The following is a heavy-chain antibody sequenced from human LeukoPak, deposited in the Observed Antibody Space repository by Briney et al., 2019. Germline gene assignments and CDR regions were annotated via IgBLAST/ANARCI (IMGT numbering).Heavy chain of an antibody. CDR3: ARGSGDSSGYFGLGAFDI. V-gene: IGHV4-38-2*02. D-gene: IGHD3-22*01. Sequence: SETLSLTCTVSGYSISSGNYWGWIRQPPGKGLEWIGSIYHTGSTYYNPSLKSRVTISVDTSKNHFSLKLSSVTAADTAVYYCARGSGDSSGYFGLGAFDIWGRGTMVTVSS. J-gene: IGHJ3*02. CDR2: IYHTGST. CDR1: GYSISSGNY.